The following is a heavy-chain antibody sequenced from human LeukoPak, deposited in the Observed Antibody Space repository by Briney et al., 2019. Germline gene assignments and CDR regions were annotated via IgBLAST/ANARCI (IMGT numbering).Heavy chain of an antibody. CDR1: GFTFSSYA. CDR2: ISGSGGST. CDR3: AKSYCSSTSCYAVRYYFDY. D-gene: IGHD2-2*01. Sequence: GGSLRLSCAASGFTFSSYAMSWVRQAPGKGLEWVSAISGSGGSTYYADSVKGRFTISRDNSKNTLYLQMNSLRAEDTAVYYCAKSYCSSTSCYAVRYYFDYWGQGTQVTVSS. V-gene: IGHV3-23*01. J-gene: IGHJ4*02.